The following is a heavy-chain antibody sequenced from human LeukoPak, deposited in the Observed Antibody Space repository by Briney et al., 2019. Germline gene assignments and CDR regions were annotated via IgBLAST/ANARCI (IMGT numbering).Heavy chain of an antibody. J-gene: IGHJ4*02. Sequence: GGSLRLSCVASGFILSTSEMNWVRQAPGKGLEWVSFIASDGTIYYADSVKGRFTISRDNAKNTLYLQMNSLRAEDTAVYYCARGVSPLNYYFDYWGQGTLVTVSS. CDR2: IASDGTI. D-gene: IGHD6-13*01. CDR1: GFILSTSE. V-gene: IGHV3-48*03. CDR3: ARGVSPLNYYFDY.